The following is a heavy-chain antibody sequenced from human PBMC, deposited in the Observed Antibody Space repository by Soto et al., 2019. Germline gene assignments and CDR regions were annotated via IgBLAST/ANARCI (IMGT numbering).Heavy chain of an antibody. CDR1: GGSFSGYY. CDR3: ASGHRRLLSY. CDR2: VNHSGST. V-gene: IGHV4-34*01. Sequence: PSETLSLTCAVYGGSFSGYYWSWIRQPPGKGLEWIGEVNHSGSTNYNPSLKSRVTISVDTSKNQFSLKLSSVTAADTAVYYCASGHRRLLSYCGQGSLVPGSS. D-gene: IGHD2-15*01. J-gene: IGHJ1*01.